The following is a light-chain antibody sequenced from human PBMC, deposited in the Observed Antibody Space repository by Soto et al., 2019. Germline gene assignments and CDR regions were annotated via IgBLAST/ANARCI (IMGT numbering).Light chain of an antibody. J-gene: IGKJ1*01. CDR2: AAS. CDR3: QLYRSSSTWT. CDR1: QSVSSAY. V-gene: IGKV3-20*01. Sequence: EIVLTQSPGTLSLSPGERATLSCRASQSVSSAYLAWYQHKPGQPPTLLIYAASSRVTRIPDRFSGSGSGTYFTLTIRRLEPVDFAVYYCQLYRSSSTWTFVQGTKLEIK.